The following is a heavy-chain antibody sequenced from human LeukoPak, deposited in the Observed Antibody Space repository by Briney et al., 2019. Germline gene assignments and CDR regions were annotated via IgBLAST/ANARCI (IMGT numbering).Heavy chain of an antibody. CDR2: ISYSGGST. D-gene: IGHD2-15*01. V-gene: IGHV3-23*01. CDR3: AKGHRSSGGCYYDY. Sequence: GSLRLSCAASGFTFSSYAMSWVRQAPGKGLEWVSVISYSGGSTNYADSVKGRFTISRDNSKNTLYLQMNSLRAEDTAVYYCAKGHRSSGGCYYDYWGQGTLVTVSS. CDR1: GFTFSSYA. J-gene: IGHJ4*02.